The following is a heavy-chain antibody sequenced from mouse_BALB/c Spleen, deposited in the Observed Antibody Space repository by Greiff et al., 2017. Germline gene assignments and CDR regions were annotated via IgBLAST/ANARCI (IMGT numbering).Heavy chain of an antibody. CDR2: ILPGSGST. V-gene: IGHV1-9*01. CDR1: GYTFSSYW. J-gene: IGHJ4*01. Sequence: QVQLQQSGAELMKPGASVKISCKATGYTFSSYWIEWVKQRPGHGLEWIGEILPGSGSTNYNEKFKGKATFTADTSSNTAYMQLSSLTSEDSAVYYCARMGPYYAMDYWGQGTSVTVSS. CDR3: ARMGPYYAMDY.